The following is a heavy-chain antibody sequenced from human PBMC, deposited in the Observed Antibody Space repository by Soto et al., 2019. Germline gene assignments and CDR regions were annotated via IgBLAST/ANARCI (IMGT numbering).Heavy chain of an antibody. J-gene: IGHJ6*03. D-gene: IGHD3-16*01. CDR3: AREGALPSRGYYMAV. V-gene: IGHV3-48*01. CDR1: GFTFRTYS. Sequence: PGGSLRLSCAASGFTFRTYSMNWVRQAPGMGLEWVSYIGSSASTIYQADSVKGRFTISRDNAKNSLYLQMDSLRVEDTAVYYFAREGALPSRGYYMAVWGKGTTVPVSS. CDR2: IGSSASTI.